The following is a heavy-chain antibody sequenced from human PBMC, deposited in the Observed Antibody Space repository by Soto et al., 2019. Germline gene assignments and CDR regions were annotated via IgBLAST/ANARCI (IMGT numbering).Heavy chain of an antibody. Sequence: SETLSLTCTVSGGSISSYYWSWIRQPPGKGLEWIGYIYYSGSTNYNPSLKSRVTISVDTSKNQFSLKLSSVTAADTAVYYCARGVGSYGYDYYDSSGYYYDYWGQGTMVTVSS. CDR2: IYYSGST. V-gene: IGHV4-59*01. D-gene: IGHD3-22*01. CDR1: GGSISSYY. CDR3: ARGVGSYGYDYYDSSGYYYDY. J-gene: IGHJ4*02.